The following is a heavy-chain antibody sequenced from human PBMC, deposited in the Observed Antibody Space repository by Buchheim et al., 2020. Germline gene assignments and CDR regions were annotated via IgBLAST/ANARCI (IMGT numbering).Heavy chain of an antibody. CDR1: GFTFSSYW. CDR3: ARVNSLRSTWHDYYYHYGMDV. D-gene: IGHD6-13*01. V-gene: IGHV3-7*04. Sequence: EVQLVESGGGLVQPGGSLRLSCAASGFTFSSYWMNWVRQAPGKGLEWVASINQDGSAKYYLDSVKGRFTISRDNAKNSLYLQMNTLSSEDAAVYYCARVNSLRSTWHDYYYHYGMDVWGQGTT. CDR2: INQDGSAK. J-gene: IGHJ6*02.